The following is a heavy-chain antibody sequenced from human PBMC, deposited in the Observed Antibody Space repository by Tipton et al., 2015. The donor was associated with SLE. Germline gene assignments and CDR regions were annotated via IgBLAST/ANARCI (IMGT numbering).Heavy chain of an antibody. V-gene: IGHV4-59*01. Sequence: TLSLTCTVSGGSISSYYWSWIRLPPGKGLEWIGYIYYSGSTNYNPSLKSRVTISVDTSKNQFSLKLSSVTAADTAVYYCARGDPTYGSGSYYFDYWGQGTLVTVSS. D-gene: IGHD3-10*01. CDR2: IYYSGST. CDR3: ARGDPTYGSGSYYFDY. CDR1: GGSISSYY. J-gene: IGHJ4*02.